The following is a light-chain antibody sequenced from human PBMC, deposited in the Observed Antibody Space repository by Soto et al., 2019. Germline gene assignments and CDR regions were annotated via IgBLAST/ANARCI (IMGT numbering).Light chain of an antibody. CDR3: QKYNTAPLT. Sequence: DVQMTQSPSSLSAFVGDGVTITCRASQGIAPYLAWFQQKPGKVPKLLTYATSTLQSGVPSRFSGSGSVTDFTLTISSLQPEDVATYYCQKYNTAPLTFGGGTKVEIK. CDR1: QGIAPY. J-gene: IGKJ4*01. CDR2: ATS. V-gene: IGKV1-27*01.